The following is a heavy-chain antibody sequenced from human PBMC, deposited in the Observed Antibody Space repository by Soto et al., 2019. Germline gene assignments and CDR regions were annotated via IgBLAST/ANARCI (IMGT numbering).Heavy chain of an antibody. J-gene: IGHJ5*02. CDR2: IKSKTDGGTT. Sequence: EVQLVESGGGLVKPGGSLRLSCAASGFTFSNAWMSWVRQAPGKGLEWVGRIKSKTDGGTTDYAAPVKGRFTISRDDSKNTLYLQMNSLKTEDTAVYYCTTDGLRHDSSGCYSIRPSWGQGTLVTVSS. CDR3: TTDGLRHDSSGCYSIRPS. CDR1: GFTFSNAW. D-gene: IGHD3-22*01. V-gene: IGHV3-15*01.